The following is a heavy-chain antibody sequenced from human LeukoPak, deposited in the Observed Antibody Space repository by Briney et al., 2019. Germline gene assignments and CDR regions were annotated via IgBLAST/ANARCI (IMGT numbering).Heavy chain of an antibody. D-gene: IGHD1-26*01. CDR1: GFTFSSYA. V-gene: IGHV4-39*01. Sequence: PGGSLRLSCTASGFTFSSYAMSWVRQPPGKGLEWIGSIYYSGSTYYNPSLKSRVTISVDTSKNQFSLKLSSVTAADTAVYYCARHSKKEIVGATTRAFDIWGQGTMVTVSS. CDR3: ARHSKKEIVGATTRAFDI. CDR2: IYYSGST. J-gene: IGHJ3*02.